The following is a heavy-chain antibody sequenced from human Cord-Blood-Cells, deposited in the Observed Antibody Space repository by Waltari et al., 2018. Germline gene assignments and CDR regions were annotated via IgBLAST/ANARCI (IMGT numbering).Heavy chain of an antibody. CDR3: ARGTEVGAISGDAFDI. CDR1: VYSISSGYY. J-gene: IGHJ3*02. D-gene: IGHD1-26*01. CDR2: IYHSGST. V-gene: IGHV4-38-2*02. Sequence: QVQLQESGPGLVKPSETLSLTCTLSVYSISSGYYWGWIRQPPGKGLEWIGSIYHSGSTYYNPSLKSRVTISVDTSKNQFSLKLSSVTAADTAVYYCARGTEVGAISGDAFDIWGQGTMVTVSS.